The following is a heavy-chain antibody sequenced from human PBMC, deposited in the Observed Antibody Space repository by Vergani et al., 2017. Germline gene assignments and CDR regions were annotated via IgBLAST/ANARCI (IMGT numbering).Heavy chain of an antibody. Sequence: QLQLQESGPGLVKPSETLSLTCTVSGGSISSSSYYWGWIRQPPGKGLEWIGSIYYSGSTYYNPSLKSRVTISVDTSKNQFSLKLSSVTAADTAVYYCARVGVGWYYFDYWGQGTLVTVSS. V-gene: IGHV4-39*07. CDR3: ARVGVGWYYFDY. J-gene: IGHJ4*02. D-gene: IGHD1-26*01. CDR1: GGSISSSSYY. CDR2: IYYSGST.